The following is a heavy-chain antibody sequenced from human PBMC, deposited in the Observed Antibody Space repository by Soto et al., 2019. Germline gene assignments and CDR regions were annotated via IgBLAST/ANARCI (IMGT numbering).Heavy chain of an antibody. V-gene: IGHV1-2*04. CDR3: ARGSYVGYYYYVMDV. J-gene: IGHJ6*02. CDR1: GYTFTGYY. CDR2: IDPNSGGT. Sequence: ASVKVSCKASGYTFTGYYMHWVRQAPGQGLEWMGWIDPNSGGTNYAQKFQGWVTMTRDTSISTAYMELSRLRSDDTAVYYCARGSYVGYYYYVMDVWGQGTTVTVSS. D-gene: IGHD3-16*01.